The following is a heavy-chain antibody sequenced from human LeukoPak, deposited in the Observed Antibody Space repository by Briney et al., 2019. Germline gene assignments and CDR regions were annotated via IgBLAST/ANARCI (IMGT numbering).Heavy chain of an antibody. V-gene: IGHV1-8*01. J-gene: IGHJ4*02. CDR3: AIVNDYVWGSYRPLDY. CDR2: MNTNSGNT. D-gene: IGHD3-16*02. CDR1: GYTFTSYD. Sequence: ASVKVSCKASGYTFTSYDINWVRQATGQGLEWMGWMNTNSGNTSYAQKFQGRVTMTRSISINTAYMELSSVRSEDTAVYYCAIVNDYVWGSYRPLDYWGQGTLVTVSS.